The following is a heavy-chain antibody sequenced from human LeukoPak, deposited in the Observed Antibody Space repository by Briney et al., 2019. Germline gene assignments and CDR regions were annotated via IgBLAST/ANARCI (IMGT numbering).Heavy chain of an antibody. CDR1: GGSISSYY. Sequence: PSETLSLTCAVYGGSISSYYWSWIRQPAGKGLEWIGRIYTSGSTNYNPSLKSRVTMSVDTSKNQFSLKLSSVTAADTAVYYCARDRYGSSGWYYFDYWGQGTLVTVSS. CDR3: ARDRYGSSGWYYFDY. D-gene: IGHD6-19*01. CDR2: IYTSGST. J-gene: IGHJ4*02. V-gene: IGHV4-4*07.